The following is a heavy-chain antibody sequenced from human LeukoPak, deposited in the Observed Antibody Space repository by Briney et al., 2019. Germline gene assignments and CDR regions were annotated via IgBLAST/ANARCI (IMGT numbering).Heavy chain of an antibody. CDR2: INHSGST. CDR3: ARDRRTGGYYSFFDY. J-gene: IGHJ4*02. CDR1: GGSFSGYY. V-gene: IGHV4-34*01. D-gene: IGHD3-22*01. Sequence: SETLSLTCAVYGGSFSGYYWSWIRQPPGKGLEWIGEINHSGSTNYNPSLKSRVTISVDTSKNQFSLKLSSVTAADTAVYYCARDRRTGGYYSFFDYWGQGTLVTVSS.